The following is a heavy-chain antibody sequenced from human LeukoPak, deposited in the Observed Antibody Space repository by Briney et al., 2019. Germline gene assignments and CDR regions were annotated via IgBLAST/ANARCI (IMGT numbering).Heavy chain of an antibody. CDR1: GYTFTDYG. V-gene: IGHV1-18*01. CDR3: SREIPSNWYYLGS. CDR2: ISGYNGDT. Sequence: GASVKVSCKTSGYTFTDYGITWVRQAPGQGLEWMGWISGYNGDTNYARKLQGRVTMTTDTSTSTAYLQLRSLRSDDTAVYYCSREIPSNWYYLGSWGQGTLITVSS. J-gene: IGHJ4*02. D-gene: IGHD4-11*01.